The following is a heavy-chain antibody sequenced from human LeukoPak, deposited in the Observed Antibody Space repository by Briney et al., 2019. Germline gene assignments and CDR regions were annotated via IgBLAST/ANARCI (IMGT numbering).Heavy chain of an antibody. Sequence: SETLSLTCTVSGGSISSYYWSWIRQPPGKGLEWTGYIYYSGSTNYNPSLKSRVTISVDTSKNQFSLKLSSVTAADTAVYYCARDSRPWFGFDYWGQGTLVTVSS. CDR2: IYYSGST. CDR1: GGSISSYY. D-gene: IGHD3-16*01. CDR3: ARDSRPWFGFDY. V-gene: IGHV4-59*01. J-gene: IGHJ4*02.